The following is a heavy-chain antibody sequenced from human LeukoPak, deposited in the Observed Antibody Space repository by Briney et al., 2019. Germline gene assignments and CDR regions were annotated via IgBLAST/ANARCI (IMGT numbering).Heavy chain of an antibody. CDR2: IYYSGST. CDR1: GGSISSYY. J-gene: IGHJ4*02. V-gene: IGHV4-59*08. Sequence: PSETLSLTCTVSGGSISSYYWSWIRQPPGKGLEWIGSIYYSGSTYYNPSLKSRVTISVDTSKSQFSLKLSSVTAADTAVYYCARGVATIEFLDYWGQGTLVTVSS. CDR3: ARGVATIEFLDY. D-gene: IGHD5-12*01.